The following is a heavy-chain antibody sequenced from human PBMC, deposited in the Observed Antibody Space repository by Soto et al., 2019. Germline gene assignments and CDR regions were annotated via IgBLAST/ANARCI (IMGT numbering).Heavy chain of an antibody. V-gene: IGHV3-23*01. Sequence: GGSLRLSCAASGFTFSSYVMSWVRQAPGKGLEWVSAISGSGVSTYYADSVKGRFTISRDNSKNTLYLQMNSLRAEDTAVYYCAIAVVRAATIRNWFAFWGQGTLVTVSS. CDR2: ISGSGVST. D-gene: IGHD2-2*01. J-gene: IGHJ5*01. CDR3: AIAVVRAATIRNWFAF. CDR1: GFTFSSYV.